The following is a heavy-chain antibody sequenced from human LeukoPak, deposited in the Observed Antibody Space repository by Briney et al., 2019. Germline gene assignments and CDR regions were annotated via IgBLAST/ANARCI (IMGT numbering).Heavy chain of an antibody. V-gene: IGHV3-23*01. J-gene: IGHJ4*02. Sequence: GGSLRLSCAASGFSFSKEWMSWVRQAPGKGLEWVSAISGSGGSTYYADSVKGRFTISRDNSQNTLFLQVNSLRAEDTAVYYCARDLRGSIVRYFDYWGQGTLVTVSS. D-gene: IGHD3-9*01. CDR3: ARDLRGSIVRYFDY. CDR2: ISGSGGST. CDR1: GFSFSKEW.